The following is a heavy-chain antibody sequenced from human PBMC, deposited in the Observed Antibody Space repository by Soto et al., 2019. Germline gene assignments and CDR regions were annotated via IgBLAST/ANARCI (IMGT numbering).Heavy chain of an antibody. CDR3: ERLQAGLWEPDPK. V-gene: IGHV4-39*01. D-gene: IGHD1-26*01. CDR2: IYYSGST. J-gene: IGHJ4*02. Sequence: KTXASLSLTCTVCGGCISSSSYYWGWIRQPPGKGLEWIGSIYYSGSTYYNPSLKSRVTISVDTSKNQFSLKLSSVTAADTAVYYCERLQAGLWEPDPKWGQGTLVTVSS. CDR1: GGCISSSSYY.